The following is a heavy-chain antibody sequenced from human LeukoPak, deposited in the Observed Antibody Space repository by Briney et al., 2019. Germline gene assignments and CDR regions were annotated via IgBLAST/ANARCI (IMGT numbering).Heavy chain of an antibody. V-gene: IGHV3-30*03. J-gene: IGHJ6*02. Sequence: GGSLRLSCAASGFTFSSYGMHWVRQAPGKGLEWVAVISYDGSNKYYADSVKGRFTISRDNSKSTLYLQMISLRAEDTAVYYCATVRRGSSGWYADVWGQGTTVTVSS. D-gene: IGHD6-19*01. CDR2: ISYDGSNK. CDR1: GFTFSSYG. CDR3: ATVRRGSSGWYADV.